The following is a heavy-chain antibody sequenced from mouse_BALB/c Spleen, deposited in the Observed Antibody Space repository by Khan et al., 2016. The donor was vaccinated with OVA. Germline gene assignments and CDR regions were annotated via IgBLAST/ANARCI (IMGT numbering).Heavy chain of an antibody. Sequence: QVQLQQSGAELARPGASVKMSCKTSGYTFTSYTIHWIKKRPGQGLEWIGYINPSNGYTNYNQKFKDKATLTTDKSSTTAYMQLSSLPSDDSAVYNCVRDGADHRDYGWFAYWGQGTLVTVSA. D-gene: IGHD1-1*01. J-gene: IGHJ3*01. CDR1: GYTFTSYT. CDR3: VRDGADHRDYGWFAY. V-gene: IGHV1-4*01. CDR2: INPSNGYT.